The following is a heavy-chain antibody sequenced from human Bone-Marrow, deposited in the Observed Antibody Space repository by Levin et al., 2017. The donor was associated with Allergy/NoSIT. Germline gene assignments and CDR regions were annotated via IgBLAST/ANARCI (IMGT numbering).Heavy chain of an antibody. CDR2: ISSSGSTI. Sequence: LSLTCAASGFTFSDYYMSWIRQAPGKGLEWVSYISSSGSTIYYADSVKGRFTISRDNAKNSLYLQMNSLRAEDTAVYYCARDQLGYCSGGSCYVTGDYWGQGTLVTVSS. V-gene: IGHV3-11*01. J-gene: IGHJ4*02. D-gene: IGHD2-15*01. CDR1: GFTFSDYY. CDR3: ARDQLGYCSGGSCYVTGDY.